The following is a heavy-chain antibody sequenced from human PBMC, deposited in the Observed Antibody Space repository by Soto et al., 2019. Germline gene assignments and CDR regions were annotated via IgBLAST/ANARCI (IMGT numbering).Heavy chain of an antibody. Sequence: PSETLSLTCTVSGGSISSYYWSWIRQPPGKGLEWIGYIYYSGSTNYNPSLKSRVTISVDTSKNQFSLKLSSVTAADTAVYYCARVRFLEWLSTPYYYYGMDVWGQGTTVTV. CDR1: GGSISSYY. J-gene: IGHJ6*02. CDR3: ARVRFLEWLSTPYYYYGMDV. V-gene: IGHV4-59*01. CDR2: IYYSGST. D-gene: IGHD3-3*01.